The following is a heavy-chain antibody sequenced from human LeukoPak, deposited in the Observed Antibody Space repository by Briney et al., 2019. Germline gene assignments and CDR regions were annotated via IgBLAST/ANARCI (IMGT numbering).Heavy chain of an antibody. J-gene: IGHJ4*02. V-gene: IGHV1-18*04. CDR1: GYTFTGYY. CDR3: AREGYCTGGSCYNTNAADY. Sequence: ASVKVSCKASGYTFTGYYIHWVRQAPGQGLEWMGWISAYNGNTNYAQKVQGRVTMTTDASTSTAYMELRSLRSDDTAVYYCAREGYCTGGSCYNTNAADYWGQGTLVTVSS. CDR2: ISAYNGNT. D-gene: IGHD2-15*01.